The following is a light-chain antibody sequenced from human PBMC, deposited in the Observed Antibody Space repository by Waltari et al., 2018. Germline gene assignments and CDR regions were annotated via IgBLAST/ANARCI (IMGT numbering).Light chain of an antibody. CDR1: QGVSRT. V-gene: IGKV3-20*01. CDR3: QHYRSLPVT. CDR2: GSS. Sequence: EIVLTQSPGTLSLSPGERVTLSCRASQGVSRTLAWYQQKPCQAPRLLIYGSSIRATGIPDRFRGSGSGTDFSLTISRLEPEDFAVYYCQHYRSLPVTFGQGTKVEIK. J-gene: IGKJ1*01.